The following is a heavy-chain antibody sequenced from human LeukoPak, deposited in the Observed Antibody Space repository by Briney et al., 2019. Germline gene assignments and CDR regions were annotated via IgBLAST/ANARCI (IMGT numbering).Heavy chain of an antibody. CDR2: ISSGSNTI. J-gene: IGHJ5*02. CDR1: RFTFSTYS. CDR3: IRDFRSADL. V-gene: IGHV3-48*01. Sequence: PGGSLRLSCAASRFTFSTYSMNWVRQAPGKGLEWVSYISSGSNTIYYADSVKGRFTISRDNAKNSLYLQMNSLRAEDTATYYCIRDFRSADLWGQGTLVTVTS.